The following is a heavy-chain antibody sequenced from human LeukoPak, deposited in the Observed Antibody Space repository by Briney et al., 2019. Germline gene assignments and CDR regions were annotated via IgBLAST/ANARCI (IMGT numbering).Heavy chain of an antibody. V-gene: IGHV1-8*02. Sequence: GASVKVSCKASGYTFTSYGISWVRQATGQGLEWMGWMNPNSGNTGYAQKFQGRVTMTRNTSISTAYMELSSLRSEDTAVYYCARGRGYSYGSCDYWGQGTLVTVSS. CDR1: GYTFTSYG. J-gene: IGHJ4*02. CDR3: ARGRGYSYGSCDY. D-gene: IGHD5-18*01. CDR2: MNPNSGNT.